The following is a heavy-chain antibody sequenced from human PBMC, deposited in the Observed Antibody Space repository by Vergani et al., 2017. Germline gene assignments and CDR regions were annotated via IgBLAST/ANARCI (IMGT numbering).Heavy chain of an antibody. V-gene: IGHV5-51*01. CDR3: TRQGPCGDGACLHFDH. J-gene: IGHJ4*02. CDR2: INPIDSKI. Sequence: EVMLVQSGAEVKKPGESLKISCKYSESSFISNEIAWVRQMSGKGLQWMGNINPIDSKIAYSPSFQGQAIMSLDKSITTAYLQRRSLNASDTAIYYCTRQGPCGDGACLHFDHWGQGTQVTVSS. CDR1: ESSFISNE. D-gene: IGHD2-21*01.